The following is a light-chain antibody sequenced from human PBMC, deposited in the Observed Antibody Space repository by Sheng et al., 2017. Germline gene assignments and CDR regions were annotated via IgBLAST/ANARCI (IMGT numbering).Light chain of an antibody. Sequence: SYVLTQPPSVSVAPGQTARITCGGSNIGSKNVHWYQHKPGRATVLVVYDDSDRPSGIPERFSGSNSGNTATLTIIRVEAGDEADFYCQVWDSNSHHVIFGGGTKLTVL. V-gene: IGLV3-21*02. CDR3: QVWDSNSHHVI. J-gene: IGLJ2*01. CDR1: NIGSKN. CDR2: DDS.